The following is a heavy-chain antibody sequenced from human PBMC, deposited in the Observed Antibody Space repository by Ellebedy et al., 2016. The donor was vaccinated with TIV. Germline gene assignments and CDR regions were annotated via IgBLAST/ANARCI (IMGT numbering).Heavy chain of an antibody. D-gene: IGHD2-21*02. CDR1: GGTFSSYA. V-gene: IGHV1-69*13. CDR2: IIPIFGTA. Sequence: SVKVSCXASGGTFSSYAISWVRQAPGQGLEWMGGIIPIFGTANYAQKFQGRVTITADESTSTAYMELSSLRSEDTAVYYCARDKHTRCGGDCPLDDNQPNYYYYGMDVWGQGTTVTVSS. CDR3: ARDKHTRCGGDCPLDDNQPNYYYYGMDV. J-gene: IGHJ6*02.